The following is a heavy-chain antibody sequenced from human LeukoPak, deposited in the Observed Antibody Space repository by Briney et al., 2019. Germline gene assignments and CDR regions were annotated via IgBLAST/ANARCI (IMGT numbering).Heavy chain of an antibody. CDR3: AKIDAY. Sequence: GGSLRLSCAASGFTFSRNWMHWVRQAPGKGLVWVSRINSDGSITNYADSVKGRFTISRDNAKNTLYLQMSSLGAEDTAVYYSAKIDAYWGQGTLVTVSS. CDR2: INSDGSIT. V-gene: IGHV3-74*01. CDR1: GFTFSRNW. J-gene: IGHJ4*02.